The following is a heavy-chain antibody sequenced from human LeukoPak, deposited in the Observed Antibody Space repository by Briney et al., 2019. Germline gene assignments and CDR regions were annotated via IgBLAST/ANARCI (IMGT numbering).Heavy chain of an antibody. J-gene: IGHJ4*02. Sequence: SETLSLTCTVSGGSISSYYWSWIRQPPGKGLKWIGNIYYSGYTTYSPSLRSRVTISVDTSKNQFSLKLSSVTAADTAVYYCARDRTVYFDYWGQGTLVTVSS. D-gene: IGHD4-17*01. CDR1: GGSISSYY. V-gene: IGHV4-59*12. CDR2: IYYSGYT. CDR3: ARDRTVYFDY.